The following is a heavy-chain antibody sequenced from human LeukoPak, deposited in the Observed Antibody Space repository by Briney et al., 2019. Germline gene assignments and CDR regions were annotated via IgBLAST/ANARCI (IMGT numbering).Heavy chain of an antibody. Sequence: ASVKVSCKASGYSFKSYDFSWIRQAPGQGPEWLGWMNPHSGDTGFAVKFQGRVTVTRDTSTDTAYLELSSLKSEDTAVYYCARSSDYLNAFDIWGQGTVVIVSS. D-gene: IGHD3-16*01. CDR3: ARSSDYLNAFDI. J-gene: IGHJ3*02. CDR2: MNPHSGDT. CDR1: GYSFKSYD. V-gene: IGHV1-8*01.